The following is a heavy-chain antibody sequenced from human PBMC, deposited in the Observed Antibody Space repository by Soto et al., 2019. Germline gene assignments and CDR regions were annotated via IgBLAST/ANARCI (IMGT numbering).Heavy chain of an antibody. Sequence: GESLKISCKGSGYSFTSYWIGWVRQMPGKGLEWMGIIYPGDSDTRYSPSFQGQVTISADKSISTAHLQWSSLKASDTATYSCARPQTEDYHGMDVWGQGTTVTVSS. CDR1: GYSFTSYW. CDR3: ARPQTEDYHGMDV. V-gene: IGHV5-51*01. CDR2: IYPGDSDT. J-gene: IGHJ6*02.